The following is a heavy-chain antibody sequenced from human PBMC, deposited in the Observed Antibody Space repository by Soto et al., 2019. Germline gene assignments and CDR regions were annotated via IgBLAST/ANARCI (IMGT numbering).Heavy chain of an antibody. D-gene: IGHD6-19*01. CDR3: AILRWRVLGTDS. J-gene: IGHJ4*02. CDR2: INPSGGST. Sequence: SGKVSCKASGYTFTIYILHWVRQAPGQGLEWMGIINPSGGSTSYAQKFQGRVTMTRDTSTSTVYMDLSSLRSEATAVYYCAILRWRVLGTDSWGQGTLVTVSS. CDR1: GYTFTIYI. V-gene: IGHV1-46*03.